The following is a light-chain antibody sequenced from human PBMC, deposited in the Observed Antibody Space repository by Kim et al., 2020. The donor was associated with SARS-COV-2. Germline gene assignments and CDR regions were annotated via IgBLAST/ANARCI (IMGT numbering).Light chain of an antibody. Sequence: QSALTQPRSVSGSPGQSVTISCTGTSSDVGGYNYVSWYQHHRGKAPKLMIYDVNKRPSGVPDRFSGSKSGNTASLTISGLQAEDEADYYCCSYAGSYTSYVFGTGTKVTVL. J-gene: IGLJ1*01. CDR2: DVN. CDR1: SSDVGGYNY. V-gene: IGLV2-11*01. CDR3: CSYAGSYTSYV.